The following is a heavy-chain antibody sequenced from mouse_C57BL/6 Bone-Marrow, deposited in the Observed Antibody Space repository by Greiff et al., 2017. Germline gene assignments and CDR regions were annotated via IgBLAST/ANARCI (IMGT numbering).Heavy chain of an antibody. CDR1: GFSFNTYA. CDR2: IRSKSNNYAT. J-gene: IGHJ3*01. V-gene: IGHV10-1*01. CDR3: VRQFYYGNSWFAY. Sequence: EVQRVESGGGLVQPKGSLKLSCAASGFSFNTYAMNWVRQAPGKGLEWVARIRSKSNNYATYYADSVKDRFTISRADSESMLYLQMNNLKTEDTAMDYCVRQFYYGNSWFAYWGQGTLVTVSA. D-gene: IGHD2-1*01.